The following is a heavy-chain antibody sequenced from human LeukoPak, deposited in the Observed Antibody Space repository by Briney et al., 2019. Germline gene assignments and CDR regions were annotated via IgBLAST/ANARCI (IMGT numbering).Heavy chain of an antibody. D-gene: IGHD3-9*01. V-gene: IGHV3-73*01. CDR2: VRSKADNYAT. CDR1: GFTVSGSS. CDR3: ATLDWGSSPN. J-gene: IGHJ4*02. Sequence: GGSLRLSCAASGFTVSGSSLHWVRQASGKGLEWVGRVRSKADNYATAYSASVQGRFTVSRDDSKNTAYLQMNSLEPEDTAIYYCATLDWGSSPNWGQGSRVAVSS.